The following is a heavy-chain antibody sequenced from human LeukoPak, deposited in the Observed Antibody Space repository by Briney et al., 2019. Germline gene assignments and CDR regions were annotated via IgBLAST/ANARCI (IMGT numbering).Heavy chain of an antibody. J-gene: IGHJ4*02. V-gene: IGHV3-21*06. Sequence: GGSLRLSCAASGFTFSSYGMNWVRQAPGKGLEWVSSISSSSTYIYYADSVKGRFTISRDNAKNTVYLQMNSLRSEDTAVYYCAREYSNLDYWGQGTLVTVSS. CDR2: ISSSSTYI. CDR3: AREYSNLDY. D-gene: IGHD4-11*01. CDR1: GFTFSSYG.